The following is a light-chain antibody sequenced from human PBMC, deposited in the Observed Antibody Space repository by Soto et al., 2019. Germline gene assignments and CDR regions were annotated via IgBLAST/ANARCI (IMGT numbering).Light chain of an antibody. CDR2: AAS. V-gene: IGKV1-9*01. CDR1: QDSSSH. Sequence: DIQLTQSPSFLSASVGDRVTITCRASQDSSSHLAWYQQKPGKAPKLLFYAASTLQSGVPSGFSGSGSGTEFTLTISSLQPEDFATYYCQQVKSYPLTFGGGTKVEIK. CDR3: QQVKSYPLT. J-gene: IGKJ4*01.